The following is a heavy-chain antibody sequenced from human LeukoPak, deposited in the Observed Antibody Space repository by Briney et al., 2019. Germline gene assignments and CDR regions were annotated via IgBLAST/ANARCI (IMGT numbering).Heavy chain of an antibody. V-gene: IGHV3-23*01. D-gene: IGHD3-3*01. J-gene: IGHJ4*02. Sequence: GGSLRLSCAASGFTFSSYAMSWVRQAPGKGLEWVSASGSGGSTYYADSVKGRFTISRDNSKNTLYLQMNSLRAEDTAVYYCAKDLSRYYDFWSGFDYWGQGTLVTVSS. CDR3: AKDLSRYYDFWSGFDY. CDR2: SGSGGST. CDR1: GFTFSSYA.